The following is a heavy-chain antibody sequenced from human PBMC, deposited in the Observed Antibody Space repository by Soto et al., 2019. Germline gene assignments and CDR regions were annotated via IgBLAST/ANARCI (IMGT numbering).Heavy chain of an antibody. D-gene: IGHD3-3*01. V-gene: IGHV1-2*04. J-gene: IGHJ6*02. Sequence: VSVNVSCKASGYTLTGYYMHWVRQAPGQGLEWMGWINPNSGGTNYAQKFQGWVTMTRDTSISTAYMELSRLRSDDTAVYYCARGHSSITTYYDFWSGYSDYYGMDVWGQGTTVTVSS. CDR1: GYTLTGYY. CDR2: INPNSGGT. CDR3: ARGHSSITTYYDFWSGYSDYYGMDV.